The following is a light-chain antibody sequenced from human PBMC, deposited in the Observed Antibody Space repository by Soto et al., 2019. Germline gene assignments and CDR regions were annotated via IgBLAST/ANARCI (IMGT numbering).Light chain of an antibody. CDR2: EVN. J-gene: IGLJ3*02. V-gene: IGLV2-8*01. CDR1: SSDIGAYDY. CDR3: SSSAGIYHYLV. Sequence: QSVLTQPASLSGSPGQSITISCTGTSSDIGAYDYVSWYQQHPGKAPRLMIYEVNKRPSGVPDRFSGSKSGYTASLTVSGLQTEDEAFYYCSSSAGIYHYLVFGGGTKLTVL.